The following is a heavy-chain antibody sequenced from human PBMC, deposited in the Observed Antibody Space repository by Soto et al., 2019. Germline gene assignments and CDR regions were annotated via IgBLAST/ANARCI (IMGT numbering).Heavy chain of an antibody. CDR2: ISSGGSVV. V-gene: IGHV3-48*01. CDR1: EFTFSSYD. J-gene: IGHJ4*02. Sequence: GGSLRLSCVGSEFTFSSYDMNWVRQAPGKGLEWVTYISSGGSVVYYADSVKGRFTIFRDNAKNSLYLQMNSLRAEDTAVYYCASGRPIDYWGQGTLVTVSS. CDR3: ASGRPIDY.